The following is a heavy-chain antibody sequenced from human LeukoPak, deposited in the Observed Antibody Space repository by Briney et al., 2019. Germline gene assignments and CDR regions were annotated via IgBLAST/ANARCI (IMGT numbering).Heavy chain of an antibody. D-gene: IGHD4-23*01. Sequence: GGSLRLSCAACGFTFSAYEMNWVRQAPGKGLEWVSYIGSSGSTVCYADSVKGRFTISRDNAKNSLYMQMESLRDEDTAIYYCARDTLEYSNSPDALDIWGQGTMVTVSS. CDR2: IGSSGSTV. V-gene: IGHV3-48*03. CDR1: GFTFSAYE. CDR3: ARDTLEYSNSPDALDI. J-gene: IGHJ3*02.